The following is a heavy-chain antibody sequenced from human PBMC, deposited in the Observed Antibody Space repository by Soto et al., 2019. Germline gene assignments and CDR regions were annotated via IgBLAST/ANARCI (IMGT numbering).Heavy chain of an antibody. CDR1: GFNFNTYG. Sequence: QVQLVESGGGVVQPGGSLRLSCEASGFNFNTYGMHWVRQSPGKGLEWVAISWYEGSNKNNADSVKGRFDISRDKSKNTLWLQMNNLRGEDTAGYYCARDKGPVAARVSLDYWGQGTLVTVSS. D-gene: IGHD6-6*01. CDR3: ARDKGPVAARVSLDY. CDR2: SWYEGSNK. V-gene: IGHV3-33*01. J-gene: IGHJ4*02.